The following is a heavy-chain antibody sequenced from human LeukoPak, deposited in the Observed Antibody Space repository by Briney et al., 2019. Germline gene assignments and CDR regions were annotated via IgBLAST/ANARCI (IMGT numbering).Heavy chain of an antibody. V-gene: IGHV1-18*01. CDR1: GYTFTSYG. CDR3: ARVDVVVVAASHFAPWYFDL. CDR2: ISAYNGNT. J-gene: IGHJ2*01. D-gene: IGHD2-15*01. Sequence: ASVKVSCKASGYTFTSYGISWVRQAPGQGLEWMGRISAYNGNTNYAQKLQGRVTMTTDTSTSTAYMELRSLRSDDTAVYYCARVDVVVVAASHFAPWYFDLWGRGTLVTVSS.